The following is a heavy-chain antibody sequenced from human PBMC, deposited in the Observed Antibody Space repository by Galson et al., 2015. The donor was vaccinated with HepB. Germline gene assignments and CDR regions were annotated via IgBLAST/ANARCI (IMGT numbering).Heavy chain of an antibody. D-gene: IGHD2-2*01. CDR2: IIPILGIA. CDR3: ARSPEALIVPAAGPPHYGLQH. J-gene: IGHJ1*01. CDR1: GGTFSSYA. V-gene: IGHV1-69*04. Sequence: SVKVSCKASGGTFSSYAISWVRQAPGQGLEWMGRIIPILGIANYALKFQGRATITADKSTSTAYMELSSLRSEDTAVYYCARSPEALIVPAAGPPHYGLQHWGQGTLVTVSS.